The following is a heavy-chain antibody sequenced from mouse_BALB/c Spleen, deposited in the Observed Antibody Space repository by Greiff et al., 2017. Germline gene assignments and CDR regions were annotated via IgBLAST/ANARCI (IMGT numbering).Heavy chain of an antibody. Sequence: VQLQQSGAELVKPGASVKLSCKASGYTFTSYYMYWVKQRPGQGLEWIGEINPSNGGTNFNEKFKSKATLTVDKSSSTAYMQLSSLTSEDSAVYYCTSYGNYFDYWGQGTTLTVSS. D-gene: IGHD2-1*01. J-gene: IGHJ2*01. CDR1: GYTFTSYY. CDR3: TSYGNYFDY. CDR2: INPSNGGT. V-gene: IGHV1S81*02.